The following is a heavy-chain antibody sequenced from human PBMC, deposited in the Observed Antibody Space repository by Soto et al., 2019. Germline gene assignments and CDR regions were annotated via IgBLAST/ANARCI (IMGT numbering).Heavy chain of an antibody. CDR3: ARDPGKDEAMGC. V-gene: IGHV3-33*08. Sequence: QVQVVESGGGVVQPGTSLRLSCVGSGFTFGSFGMHWVRQAPGKGLEWVAVIWHDGREKYYAESVEGRFTVSRDNRKNTMYLQMNSLRAEDTAVYYCARDPGKDEAMGCWGQGTLVTVSS. CDR1: GFTFGSFG. CDR2: IWHDGREK. J-gene: IGHJ4*02. D-gene: IGHD6-19*01.